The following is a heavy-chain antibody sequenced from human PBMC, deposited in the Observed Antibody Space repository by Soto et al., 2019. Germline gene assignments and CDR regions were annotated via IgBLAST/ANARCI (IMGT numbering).Heavy chain of an antibody. CDR1: GGSISSGDYY. J-gene: IGHJ5*02. Sequence: QVQLQESGPGLVKPSQTLSLTCTVSGGSISSGDYYWSWIRQPPGKGLEWIGYIYYSGSTYYNPSLKSGVIISVETSENQISLKMSSVTAADTAVYYCDSALIVIVAATMPSHRFDPWGQGTLATVSS. D-gene: IGHD2-2*01. CDR3: DSALIVIVAATMPSHRFDP. CDR2: IYYSGST. V-gene: IGHV4-30-4*01.